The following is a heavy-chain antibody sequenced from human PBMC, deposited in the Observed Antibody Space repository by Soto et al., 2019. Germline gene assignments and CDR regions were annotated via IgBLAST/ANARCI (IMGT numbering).Heavy chain of an antibody. D-gene: IGHD3-22*01. J-gene: IGHJ1*01. CDR3: ASFYDSSDTGGYFQH. V-gene: IGHV4-31*03. Sequence: NPSETLSLTCTVSGGSISSGGYYWSWIRQHPGKGLEWIGYIYYSGSTYYNPSLKSRVTISVDTSKNQFSLKLSSVTAADTAVYYCASFYDSSDTGGYFQHWGQGTLVTVSS. CDR1: GGSISSGGYY. CDR2: IYYSGST.